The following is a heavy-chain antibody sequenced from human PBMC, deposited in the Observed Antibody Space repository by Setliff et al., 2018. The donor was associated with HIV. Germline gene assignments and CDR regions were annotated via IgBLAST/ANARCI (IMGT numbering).Heavy chain of an antibody. Sequence: SETLSLTCTVSGGSISSSNYYWGWIRQPPGRGLEWIGSLYYSGSTYYTPSLKSRVTISVDTSQNQFSLKLNSVTAADTAVYYCARRGIAAAGSDSWGQGTLVTVSS. J-gene: IGHJ4*02. CDR1: GGSISSSNYY. CDR2: LYYSGST. D-gene: IGHD6-13*01. V-gene: IGHV4-39*01. CDR3: ARRGIAAAGSDS.